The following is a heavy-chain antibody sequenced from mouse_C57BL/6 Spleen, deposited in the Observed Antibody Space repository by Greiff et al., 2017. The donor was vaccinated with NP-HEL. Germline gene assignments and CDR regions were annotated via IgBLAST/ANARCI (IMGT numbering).Heavy chain of an antibody. CDR3: ARSYGSSPYWYFDV. D-gene: IGHD1-1*01. V-gene: IGHV1-43*01. J-gene: IGHJ1*03. CDR2: INPSTGGT. CDR1: GYSFTGYY. Sequence: VQLQQSGPELVKPGASVKISCKASGYSFTGYYMHWVKQSSEKSLEWIGEINPSTGGTSYNQKFKGKATLTVDKSSSTAYMQLKSLTSEDSAVYYCARSYGSSPYWYFDVWGTGTTVTVSS.